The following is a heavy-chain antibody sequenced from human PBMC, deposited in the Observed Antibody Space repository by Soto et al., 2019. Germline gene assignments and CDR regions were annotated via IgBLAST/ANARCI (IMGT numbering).Heavy chain of an antibody. CDR1: GGSFSGYY. D-gene: IGHD3-22*01. CDR3: ARNHYYDSSGYYWGDYYYYGMDV. CDR2: INHSGST. V-gene: IGHV4-34*01. J-gene: IGHJ6*02. Sequence: SETLSLICAVYGGSFSGYYWSWIRQPPGKGLEWIGEINHSGSTNYNPSLKSRVTISVDTSKNQFSLKLSSVTAADTAVYYCARNHYYDSSGYYWGDYYYYGMDVWGQGTTVTVSS.